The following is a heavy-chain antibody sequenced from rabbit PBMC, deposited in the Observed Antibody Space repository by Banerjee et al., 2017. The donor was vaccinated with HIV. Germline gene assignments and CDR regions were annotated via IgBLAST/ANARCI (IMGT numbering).Heavy chain of an antibody. V-gene: IGHV1S47*01. D-gene: IGHD6-1*01. CDR1: GFSFSSNG. CDR2: IWPGFGIT. J-gene: IGHJ3*01. CDR3: ARDHIGYADCAFRL. Sequence: QEQLKESGGGLVQPGGSLKLSCKASGFSFSSNGISWVRQAPGKGLEWIAYIWPGFGITNYANSVKGRFTISSDNAQNTVDLKMTSLTASDTATYFCARDHIGYADCAFRLWGQGTLVTVS.